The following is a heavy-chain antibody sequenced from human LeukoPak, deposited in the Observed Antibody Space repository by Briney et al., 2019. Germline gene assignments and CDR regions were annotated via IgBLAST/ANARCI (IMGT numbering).Heavy chain of an antibody. CDR3: AKSTVRMAAAGDFDY. CDR2: IGTTGTST. Sequence: GGSLRLSCAASGITFSNYAMSWVRLAPGRGLEWVSGIGTTGTSTYYADSVKGRFTISRDNSWNTLYLQMNSLTADDTAVYYCAKSTVRMAAAGDFDYWGQGTLVTVSS. D-gene: IGHD6-13*01. V-gene: IGHV3-23*01. CDR1: GITFSNYA. J-gene: IGHJ4*02.